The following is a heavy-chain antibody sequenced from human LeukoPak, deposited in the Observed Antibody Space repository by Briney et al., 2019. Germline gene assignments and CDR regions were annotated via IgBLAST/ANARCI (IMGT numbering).Heavy chain of an antibody. CDR1: GFTVSSNS. CDR2: ISGSGDTT. J-gene: IGHJ4*02. Sequence: GGSLRLSCTVSGFTVSSNSMNWVRQAPGKGLEWVSGISGSGDTTYYADSVKGRFTISRDNSKNTVYLQMNSLRAEDTAVYYCAKDDGWLQYNYWGQGTLVTVSS. D-gene: IGHD5-24*01. V-gene: IGHV3-23*01. CDR3: AKDDGWLQYNY.